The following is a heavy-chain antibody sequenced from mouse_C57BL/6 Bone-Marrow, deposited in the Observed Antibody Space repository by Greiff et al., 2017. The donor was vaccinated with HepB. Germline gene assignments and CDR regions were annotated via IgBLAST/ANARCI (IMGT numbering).Heavy chain of an antibody. D-gene: IGHD1-1*01. CDR2: IYPGDGDT. CDR1: GYAFSSYW. CDR3: GRRGGWVGDWYVDV. J-gene: IGHJ1*03. Sequence: QVQLQQSGAELVKPGASVKISCKASGYAFSSYWMNWVKQRPGKGLEWIGQIYPGDGDTNYNGKFKGKATLTADKSSSTAYMQLSSLTSEDSAVYFCGRRGGWVGDWYVDVWGTGTTGTVSS. V-gene: IGHV1-80*01.